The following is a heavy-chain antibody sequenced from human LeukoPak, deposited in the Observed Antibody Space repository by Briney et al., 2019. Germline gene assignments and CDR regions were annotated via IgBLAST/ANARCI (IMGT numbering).Heavy chain of an antibody. CDR3: ARDSPPTSYYDFWSGYYTADDWFDP. CDR1: GYSISSGYY. Sequence: KPSETLSLTCTVSGYSISSGYYWGWIRQPPGKGLEWIGSIYHSGSTYYNPSLKSRVTISVDTSKNQFSLKLSSVTAADTAVYYCARDSPPTSYYDFWSGYYTADDWFDPWGQGTLVTVSS. J-gene: IGHJ5*02. CDR2: IYHSGST. V-gene: IGHV4-38-2*02. D-gene: IGHD3-3*01.